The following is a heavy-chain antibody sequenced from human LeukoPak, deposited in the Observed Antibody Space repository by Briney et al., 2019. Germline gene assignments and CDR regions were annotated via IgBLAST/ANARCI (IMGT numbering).Heavy chain of an antibody. CDR2: IYYSGST. D-gene: IGHD6-13*01. Sequence: SETLTLTCTVSGGSISSSSYYWRWIRQPPGKGLEWIGNIYYSGSTNYNPSLKSRVTISVDTSKNQFSLKLSSVTAADTAVYYCAASSSWYYYYYMDVWGKGTTVTISS. CDR3: AASSSWYYYYYMDV. V-gene: IGHV4-61*01. J-gene: IGHJ6*03. CDR1: GGSISSSSYY.